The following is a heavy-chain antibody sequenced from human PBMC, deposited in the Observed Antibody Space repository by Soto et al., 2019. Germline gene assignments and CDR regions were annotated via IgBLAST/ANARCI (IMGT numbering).Heavy chain of an antibody. V-gene: IGHV3-30-3*01. D-gene: IGHD2-2*01. Sequence: GGSLRLSCASSGFTFSNFAMYCVRHAPGKGLEWVTVISYDGSHKYYADSVKGRFTISRDNSKNKLYLQMNNLRAEDSAVYFCARDSSNQRAMDLGGQGTTFTVSS. J-gene: IGHJ6*02. CDR1: GFTFSNFA. CDR2: ISYDGSHK. CDR3: ARDSSNQRAMDL.